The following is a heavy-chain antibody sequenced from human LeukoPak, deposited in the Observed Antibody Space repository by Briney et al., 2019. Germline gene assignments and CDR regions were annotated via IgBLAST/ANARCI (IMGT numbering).Heavy chain of an antibody. V-gene: IGHV3-66*04. CDR3: ARQASSCSGGTCYSVGWFDP. J-gene: IGHJ5*02. CDR1: GFTVSNNY. D-gene: IGHD2-15*01. CDR2: IYSGGST. Sequence: GGSLRLSCAASGFTVSNNYMRWVRQAPGKGLEWVSLIYSGGSTYYADSVKARFTISRDNSKNTLYLQMNSLRVEDTAVYYCARQASSCSGGTCYSVGWFDPWGQGTLVTVSS.